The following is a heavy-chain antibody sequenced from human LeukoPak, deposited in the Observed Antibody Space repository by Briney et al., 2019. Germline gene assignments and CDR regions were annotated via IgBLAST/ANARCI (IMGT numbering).Heavy chain of an antibody. J-gene: IGHJ4*02. D-gene: IGHD3-3*01. CDR2: ISGSGGTT. Sequence: GGSLRLSCEASGFSFSSYATSWVRQAPGKGLEWVSGISGSGGTTYYAGSVKGRFTISRDISKNTLYLQMSSLRAGDTAVYYCARELYADFWSGSVFDYWSRGTLVTVPS. CDR3: ARELYADFWSGSVFDY. CDR1: GFSFSSYA. V-gene: IGHV3-23*01.